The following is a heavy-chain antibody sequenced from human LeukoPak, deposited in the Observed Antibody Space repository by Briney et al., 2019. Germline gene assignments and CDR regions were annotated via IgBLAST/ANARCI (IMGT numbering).Heavy chain of an antibody. CDR1: GFTFSTYA. V-gene: IGHV3-23*01. CDR3: AKLPIVGNWFDP. Sequence: TVGSLRLSCAASGFTFSTYAMSWVRQAPGKGLEWVSGVTDSGGATFYADSVKGRFTISRDNSKNTLYLQMKSLRAEDTAVYYCAKLPIVGNWFDPWGQGTLVTVSS. CDR2: VTDSGGAT. D-gene: IGHD1-26*01. J-gene: IGHJ5*02.